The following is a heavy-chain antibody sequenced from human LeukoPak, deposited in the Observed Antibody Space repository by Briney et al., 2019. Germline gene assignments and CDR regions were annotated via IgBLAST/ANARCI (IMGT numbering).Heavy chain of an antibody. CDR1: GFTFSTYW. CDR2: INNDGSIT. CDR3: ARSTGWGFDY. D-gene: IGHD6-19*01. J-gene: IGHJ4*02. V-gene: IGHV3-74*01. Sequence: GGSLRLSCAASGFTFSTYWMHWVRQAPGKGLVWVSRINNDGSITNYVDSVKGRFTISRDNAKNTLYLQMNSLKAEDTAVYYCARSTGWGFDYWGQRTLVTVSS.